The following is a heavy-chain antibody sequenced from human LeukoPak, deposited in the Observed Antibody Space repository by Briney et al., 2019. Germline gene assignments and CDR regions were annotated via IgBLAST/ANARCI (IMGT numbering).Heavy chain of an antibody. CDR3: ATSNSYGYFDY. CDR2: IYYSGST. Sequence: SETLSLTCTVSGGSISSYYWSWIRQPPGKGLEWIGYIYYSGSTNYNPSLKSRVTISVDTSKNQFSLKLSSVTAADTAVYYCATSNSYGYFDYWGQGTLVTVSS. D-gene: IGHD5-18*01. J-gene: IGHJ4*02. CDR1: GGSISSYY. V-gene: IGHV4-59*01.